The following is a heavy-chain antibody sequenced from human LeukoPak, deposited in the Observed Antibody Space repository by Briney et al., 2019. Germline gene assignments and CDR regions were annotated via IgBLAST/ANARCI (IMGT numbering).Heavy chain of an antibody. D-gene: IGHD2-2*01. CDR1: GGTFSSYA. CDR2: IIPIFGTA. J-gene: IGHJ3*02. CDR3: ARGGTVVPAAPDAFDI. Sequence: SVKVSCKASGGTFSSYAISWVRQAPGQGLEWMGRIIPIFGTANYAQKFQGRVTITTDESTSTAYMELSSLRSEDTAVYYCARGGTVVPAAPDAFDIWGQGTMVTVSS. V-gene: IGHV1-69*05.